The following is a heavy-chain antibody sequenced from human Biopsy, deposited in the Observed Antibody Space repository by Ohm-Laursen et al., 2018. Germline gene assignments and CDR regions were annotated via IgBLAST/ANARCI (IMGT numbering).Heavy chain of an antibody. D-gene: IGHD2-2*01. V-gene: IGHV1-69*11. Sequence: VPSVKVSCKSPTGTFNSYGIIWVRQAPGQGLEWMGRIIPILRTTAYAQTFLGRVTITADSPTSIVDMELTSLTSDDTAVYFCAREAIGYQLPCDDWGQGTLVTVSS. CDR3: AREAIGYQLPCDD. CDR1: TGTFNSYG. CDR2: IIPILRTT. J-gene: IGHJ4*02.